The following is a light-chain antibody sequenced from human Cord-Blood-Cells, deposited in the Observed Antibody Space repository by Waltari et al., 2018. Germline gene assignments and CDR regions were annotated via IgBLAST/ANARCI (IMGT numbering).Light chain of an antibody. CDR3: QVWDSSSDHKV. Sequence: SYVLTQPPSVSVAPGKTARITCGGNNIGSKSVHWYQQKPGQAPVLVVYDDSDRPSGIPWRFSGSNSGNTATLTSSRVEAGDEADYYCQVWDSSSDHKVFGGGTKLTVL. V-gene: IGLV3-21*03. CDR2: DDS. J-gene: IGLJ3*02. CDR1: NIGSKS.